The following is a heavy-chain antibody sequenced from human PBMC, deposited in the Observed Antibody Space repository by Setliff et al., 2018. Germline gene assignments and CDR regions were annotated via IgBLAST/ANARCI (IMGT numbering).Heavy chain of an antibody. V-gene: IGHV3-48*01. CDR3: ARWGENSGRPDWRAFDI. CDR2: ISSSSSTI. J-gene: IGHJ3*02. CDR1: GFTFSSYS. Sequence: LRLSCAASGFTFSSYSMNWVRQAPGKGLEWVSYISSSSSTIYYADSVKGRFTISRDNAKNSLYLQMNSLRAEDTAVYYCARWGENSGRPDWRAFDIWGQGTMVTVSS. D-gene: IGHD1-26*01.